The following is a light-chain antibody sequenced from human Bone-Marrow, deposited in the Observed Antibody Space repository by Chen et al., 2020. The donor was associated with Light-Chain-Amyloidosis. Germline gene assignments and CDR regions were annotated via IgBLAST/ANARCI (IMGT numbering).Light chain of an antibody. CDR2: RDT. CDR1: DLPRKY. V-gene: IGLV3-25*03. CDR3: QSADSSGTYEVI. Sequence: SYALTHHPTESVSPGQKARTTSPGDDLPRKYAYWYQQKPGQAPVLVIHRDTERPSGISERFSGSSSGTTATLTISGVQAEDEADYHCQSADSSGTYEVIFGGGTKLTVL. J-gene: IGLJ2*01.